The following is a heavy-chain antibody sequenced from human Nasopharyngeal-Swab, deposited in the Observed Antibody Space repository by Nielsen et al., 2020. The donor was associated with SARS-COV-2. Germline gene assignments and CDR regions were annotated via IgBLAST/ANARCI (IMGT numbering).Heavy chain of an antibody. CDR3: AKDGQSQVYYYMDV. D-gene: IGHD6-19*01. CDR1: GFTFSSYA. Sequence: GESLKISCAASGFTFSSYAMSWVRQAPGKGLEWVSAISGSGGSTYYADSVKGRFTISRDNSKNTLYLQMNSLRAEDTAVYYCAKDGQSQVYYYMDVWGKGTTVTVSS. CDR2: ISGSGGST. J-gene: IGHJ6*03. V-gene: IGHV3-23*01.